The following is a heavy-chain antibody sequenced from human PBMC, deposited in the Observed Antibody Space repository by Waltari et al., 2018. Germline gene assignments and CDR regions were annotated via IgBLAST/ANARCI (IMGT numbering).Heavy chain of an antibody. Sequence: EVQVVESGGGLVQPGGSLKLPCATSGFSFSGSTINGVRQTPGKGLEWVGRMRREPYNYATAYSASVKGRFTISRDDSKNTAYLQMNSLRTEDTAVYYCSGGEVTGTDFWGQGTLVTVSS. D-gene: IGHD6-19*01. CDR1: GFSFSGST. J-gene: IGHJ4*02. CDR3: SGGEVTGTDF. V-gene: IGHV3-73*01. CDR2: MRREPYNYAT.